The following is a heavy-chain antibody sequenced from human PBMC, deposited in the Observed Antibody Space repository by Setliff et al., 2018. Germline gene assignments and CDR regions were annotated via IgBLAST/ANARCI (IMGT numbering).Heavy chain of an antibody. J-gene: IGHJ4*02. Sequence: HPGGSLRLSCAASGFTVSNTYMTWVRLAPGKGLEWVAGITWNSDNTGYADSVKGRFTISRDNAKNSLSLQMNSLRVEDTALYYCVKDMAGSYFDGRFDYWGPGTLVTVSS. CDR1: GFTVSNTY. D-gene: IGHD1-26*01. CDR2: ITWNSDNT. CDR3: VKDMAGSYFDGRFDY. V-gene: IGHV3-9*01.